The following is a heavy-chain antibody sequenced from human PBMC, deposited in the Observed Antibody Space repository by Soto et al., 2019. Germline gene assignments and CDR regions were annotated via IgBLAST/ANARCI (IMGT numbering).Heavy chain of an antibody. J-gene: IGHJ3*02. CDR3: ARDRAASCSSTSCYTNDAFDI. V-gene: IGHV1-69*13. D-gene: IGHD2-2*02. CDR2: IIPIFGTA. Sequence: SSVKVSCKASGGTFSSYAISWVRQAPGQGLEWMGGIIPIFGTANYAQKFQGGVTITADESTSTAYMELRSLRSDDTAVYYCARDRAASCSSTSCYTNDAFDIWGQGTMVSVSS. CDR1: GGTFSSYA.